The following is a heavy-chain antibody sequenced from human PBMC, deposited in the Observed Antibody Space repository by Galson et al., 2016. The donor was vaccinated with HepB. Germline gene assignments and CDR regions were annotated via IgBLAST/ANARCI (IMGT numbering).Heavy chain of an antibody. V-gene: IGHV3-7*04. CDR3: ARAYQYTLDY. J-gene: IGHJ4*02. CDR1: GLTFSRFW. D-gene: IGHD1-1*01. Sequence: SLRLSYAASGLTFSRFWMTWVRQAPGKGLEWVANINQDGSEKHYLDSVRGRFTISRDNAKNSLYLQMNSLRAEDTAVYFCARAYQYTLDYWGQGTLVTVSP. CDR2: INQDGSEK.